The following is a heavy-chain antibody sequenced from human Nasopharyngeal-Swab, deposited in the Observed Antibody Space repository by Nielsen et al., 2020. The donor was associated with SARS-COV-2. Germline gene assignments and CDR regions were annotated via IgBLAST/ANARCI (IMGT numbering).Heavy chain of an antibody. CDR2: ISSSSSYI. J-gene: IGHJ4*02. Sequence: GESLKISCAASGFTVSSYWMNWVRQAPGKGLEWVSSISSSSSYIYYADSVKGRFTISRDNAKNSLYLQMNSLRAEDTAVYYCARGGGSYLHFDYWGQGTLVTVSS. CDR1: GFTVSSYW. CDR3: ARGGGSYLHFDY. V-gene: IGHV3-21*01. D-gene: IGHD1-26*01.